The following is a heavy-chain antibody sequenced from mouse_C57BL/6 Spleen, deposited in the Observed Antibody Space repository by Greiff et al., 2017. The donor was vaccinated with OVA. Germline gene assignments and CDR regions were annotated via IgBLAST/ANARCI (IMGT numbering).Heavy chain of an antibody. CDR3: ARALGAWFGY. J-gene: IGHJ3*01. D-gene: IGHD4-1*01. V-gene: IGHV1-64*01. CDR2: IHPNSGST. Sequence: QVQLQQPGAELVKPGASVKVSCKASGYTFTSYWMHWVKQRPGQGLEWIGMIHPNSGSTNYNEKFKSKATLTVDKSSSTAYMQLSSLTSEDSAIYYCARALGAWFGYWGQGTLVTVST. CDR1: GYTFTSYW.